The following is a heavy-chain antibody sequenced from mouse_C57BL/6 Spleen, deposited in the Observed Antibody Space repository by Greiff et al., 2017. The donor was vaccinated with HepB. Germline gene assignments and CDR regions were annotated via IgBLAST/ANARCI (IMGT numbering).Heavy chain of an antibody. CDR2: ILPGSGSS. V-gene: IGHV1-9*01. Sequence: VQRVESGAELMKPGASVKLSCKATGYTFTGYWIEWVKQRPGHGLEWIGEILPGSGSSNYNEKFKGKATFTADTSSNTAYMHLSSLTTEDSAIYCCARCGIMLVTRGNAMDYCGQGTSVTVYS. J-gene: IGHJ4*01. D-gene: IGHD2-3*01. CDR1: GYTFTGYW. CDR3: ARCGIMLVTRGNAMDY.